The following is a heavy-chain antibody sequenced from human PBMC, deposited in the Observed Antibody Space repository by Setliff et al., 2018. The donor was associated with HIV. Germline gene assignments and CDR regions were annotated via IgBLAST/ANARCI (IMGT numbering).Heavy chain of an antibody. CDR1: GYTFTGYY. CDR2: IDPNSGDT. D-gene: IGHD6-13*01. Sequence: ASVKVSCKASGYTFTGYYLHWVRQAPGQGLEWMGWIDPNSGDTNYEQKFQGRVSRTRDTSISTFYMELSSLRSDDTAVYYCVRAAGYSSSWHRYAFDIWGQGTMVTVSS. J-gene: IGHJ3*02. V-gene: IGHV1-2*02. CDR3: VRAAGYSSSWHRYAFDI.